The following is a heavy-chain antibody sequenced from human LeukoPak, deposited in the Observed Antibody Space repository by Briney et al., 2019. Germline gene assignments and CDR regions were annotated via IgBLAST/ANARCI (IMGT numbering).Heavy chain of an antibody. CDR1: GFTVSSNY. D-gene: IGHD3-16*01. CDR3: ASPRGRDYYYGTDV. Sequence: PGGSLRLSCAASGFTVSSNYMSWVRQAPGRGLEWVSVIYSGGSTYYADSVKGRFTISRDNSKNTLYLQMNSLRAEDTAVYYCASPRGRDYYYGTDVWGQGTTVTVSS. J-gene: IGHJ6*02. V-gene: IGHV3-53*01. CDR2: IYSGGST.